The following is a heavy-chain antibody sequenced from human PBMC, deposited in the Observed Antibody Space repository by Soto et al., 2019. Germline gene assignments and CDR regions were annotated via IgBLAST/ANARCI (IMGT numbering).Heavy chain of an antibody. V-gene: IGHV4-34*01. CDR3: ARDKITGLFDY. D-gene: IGHD2-8*02. CDR1: GGSFSGYY. J-gene: IGHJ4*02. Sequence: QVQLQQWGAGLLKPSETLSLTCAVYGGSFSGYYWTWIRQPPGTGLEWIGEINHSGSTNYNPSLKSRATMSVDTSKNQFSLKLTSVTAADTAVYYCARDKITGLFDYWRQGTLVTVSS. CDR2: INHSGST.